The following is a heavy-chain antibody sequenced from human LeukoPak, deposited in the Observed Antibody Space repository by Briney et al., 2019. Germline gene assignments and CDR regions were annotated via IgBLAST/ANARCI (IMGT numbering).Heavy chain of an antibody. D-gene: IGHD4-17*01. CDR2: FDPEDGET. CDR1: GYTLTELS. J-gene: IGHJ3*02. V-gene: IGHV1-24*01. Sequence: ASVKVSCKGSGYTLTELSMHWVRQAPGKGLEWMGGFDPEDGETIYAQKFQGRVTMTEDTSTDTAYMELSSLRSEDTAVYYCATDAWTTVKGDDAFDIWGQGTMVTVSS. CDR3: ATDAWTTVKGDDAFDI.